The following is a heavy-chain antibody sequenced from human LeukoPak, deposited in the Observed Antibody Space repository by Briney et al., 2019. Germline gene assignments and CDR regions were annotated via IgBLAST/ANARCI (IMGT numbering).Heavy chain of an antibody. CDR2: IYYSGGT. CDR3: ARGGPGIAVSGHFDY. D-gene: IGHD6-19*01. V-gene: IGHV4-59*12. J-gene: IGHJ4*02. Sequence: SETLSLTCTVSGGSISSYYWSWIRQPPGKGLEWIGYIYYSGGTNYNPSLKSRVTISVDTSKNQFSLKLSSVTAADTAVYYCARGGPGIAVSGHFDYWGQGTLVTVSS. CDR1: GGSISSYY.